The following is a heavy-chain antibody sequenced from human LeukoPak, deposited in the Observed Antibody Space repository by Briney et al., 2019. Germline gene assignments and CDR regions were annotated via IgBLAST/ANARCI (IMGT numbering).Heavy chain of an antibody. CDR1: GYTFTSYG. Sequence: ASVKVSCKASGYTFTSYGISWVRQAPGQGLEWMGWISGYNGNTNYAQKLQGRVTMTTDTSTSTAYMELRSLRSDDTAMYYCASGLSSLFSFGAALDYYMDVWGKGTPVTVSS. D-gene: IGHD5-18*01. CDR3: ASGLSSLFSFGAALDYYMDV. CDR2: ISGYNGNT. V-gene: IGHV1-18*01. J-gene: IGHJ6*03.